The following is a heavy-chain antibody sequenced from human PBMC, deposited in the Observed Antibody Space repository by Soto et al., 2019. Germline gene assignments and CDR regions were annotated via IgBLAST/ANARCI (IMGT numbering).Heavy chain of an antibody. V-gene: IGHV3-74*01. J-gene: IGHJ3*02. Sequence: GGSLRLSCAASGLRFSDYWMHWVRQVPGKGLVWVSRVTSDGRDTIYADSVMGRFTVSRDNAKNTMFLQMNSLRIDDTAMYYCARGAVDHAFDIWGQGTMVTVSS. D-gene: IGHD3-9*01. CDR1: GLRFSDYW. CDR3: ARGAVDHAFDI. CDR2: VTSDGRDT.